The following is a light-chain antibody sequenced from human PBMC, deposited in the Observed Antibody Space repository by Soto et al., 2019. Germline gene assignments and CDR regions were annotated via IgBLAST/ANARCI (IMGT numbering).Light chain of an antibody. V-gene: IGKV1-33*01. CDR3: QHYDNFPPLRT. J-gene: IGKJ4*01. CDR1: EDINNN. CDR2: AAS. Sequence: DIQITHSPSSLSASVGDRVTITCQASEDINNNLNWYQKKPGEAPKLLIYAASNSQAGVPSRFSGSGSGTHYTFTISSLQPDDTATYYCQHYDNFPPLRTLGGGTKVDIK.